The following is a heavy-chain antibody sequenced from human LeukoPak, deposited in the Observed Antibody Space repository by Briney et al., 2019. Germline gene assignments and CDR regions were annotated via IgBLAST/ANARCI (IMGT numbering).Heavy chain of an antibody. J-gene: IGHJ4*02. V-gene: IGHV4-59*01. Sequence: PSETLSLTCTVSGGSISSYYWSWIRQPPGKGLEWIGYIYYSGSTNYNPSLKSRVTISVDTSKNQFSLKLSSVTAADTAVYYCARDLGATQYFDYWGQGTLVTVSS. CDR2: IYYSGST. D-gene: IGHD1-26*01. CDR1: GGSISSYY. CDR3: ARDLGATQYFDY.